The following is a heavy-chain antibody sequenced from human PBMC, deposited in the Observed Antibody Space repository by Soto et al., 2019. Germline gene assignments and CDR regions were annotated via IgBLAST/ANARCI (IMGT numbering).Heavy chain of an antibody. CDR1: GFTFWTYA. CDR3: AKASVRGYQYDMDV. D-gene: IGHD2-2*01. Sequence: GGSLRLSWAASGFTFWTYAMHWVRQAPGKGLEWVALISNDGNNKYYADSVKGRFTISRDNSKNTLYLQMNSLRAEDTAVYYCAKASVRGYQYDMDVWGQGTTVTVSS. V-gene: IGHV3-30*18. CDR2: ISNDGNNK. J-gene: IGHJ6*02.